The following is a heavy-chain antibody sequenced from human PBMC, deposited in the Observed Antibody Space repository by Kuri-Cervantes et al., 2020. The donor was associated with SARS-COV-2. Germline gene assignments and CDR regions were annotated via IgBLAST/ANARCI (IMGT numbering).Heavy chain of an antibody. V-gene: IGHV3-20*04. J-gene: IGHJ4*02. CDR1: GFTFGDYA. Sequence: GGSLRLSCTASGFTFGDYAMSWVRQAPGKGLEWVSGINRNGGSTGYADSVKGRITISRDNAKNSLYLQMNSLRAEDTALYYCARSRYCSSTSCPGGDYWGQGTLVTVSS. CDR3: ARSRYCSSTSCPGGDY. CDR2: INRNGGST. D-gene: IGHD2-2*01.